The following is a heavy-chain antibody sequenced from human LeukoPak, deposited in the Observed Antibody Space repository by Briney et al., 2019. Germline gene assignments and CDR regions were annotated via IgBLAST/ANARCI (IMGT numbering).Heavy chain of an antibody. Sequence: GGSLRLSCAASGFTASSNYMSWVRQAPGKGLEWVSAIYSGGSTYYADSVKGRFTISRDNSKNTLYLQMNSLRAEDTAVYYCARDYYDSSGYYYNYWGQGTLVTVSS. CDR1: GFTASSNY. V-gene: IGHV3-66*01. D-gene: IGHD3-22*01. CDR3: ARDYYDSSGYYYNY. CDR2: IYSGGST. J-gene: IGHJ4*02.